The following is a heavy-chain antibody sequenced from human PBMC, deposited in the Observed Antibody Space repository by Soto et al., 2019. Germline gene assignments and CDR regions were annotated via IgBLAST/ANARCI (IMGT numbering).Heavy chain of an antibody. CDR2: ISWNSGDI. CDR3: ANENDLWRDGAFAY. V-gene: IGHV3-9*01. J-gene: IGHJ4*02. Sequence: EVQLVESGGGSVQPGRSLRLSCAASGFSFDDYGMHWVRQGPGKGLEWVSGISWNSGDIYYADYVKGRFTISRDNAKRSLYLQINSLRTDDTDLYYCANENDLWRDGAFAYWRQGILVTFSS. D-gene: IGHD3-3*01. CDR1: GFSFDDYG.